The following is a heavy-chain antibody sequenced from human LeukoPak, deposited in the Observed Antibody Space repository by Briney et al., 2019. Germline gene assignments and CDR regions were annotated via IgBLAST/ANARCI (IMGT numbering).Heavy chain of an antibody. J-gene: IGHJ4*02. CDR2: IYTSGCT. D-gene: IGHD3-22*01. Sequence: SETLSLTCTVSGGSIGSYYWSWIRQPAGKGLEWIGRIYTSGCTNYNPSLKSRVTMSVDTSKNQFSLKLSSVTAADTAVYYCARDSSGYYYGRYFDYWGQGTLVTVSS. V-gene: IGHV4-4*07. CDR1: GGSIGSYY. CDR3: ARDSSGYYYGRYFDY.